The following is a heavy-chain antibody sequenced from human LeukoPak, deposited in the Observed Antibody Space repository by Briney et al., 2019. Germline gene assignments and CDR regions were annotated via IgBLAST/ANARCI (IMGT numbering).Heavy chain of an antibody. D-gene: IGHD3-22*01. CDR3: ARDLGVYYYDSSGYIDY. CDR2: ISSSSSYI. Sequence: GGSLRLSCAASGFTFSSYSMNCVRQAPGKGLEWVSSISSSSSYIYYADSVKGRFTISRDNAKNSLYLQMNSLRAEDTAVYYCARDLGVYYYDSSGYIDYWGQGTLVTVSS. J-gene: IGHJ4*02. V-gene: IGHV3-21*01. CDR1: GFTFSSYS.